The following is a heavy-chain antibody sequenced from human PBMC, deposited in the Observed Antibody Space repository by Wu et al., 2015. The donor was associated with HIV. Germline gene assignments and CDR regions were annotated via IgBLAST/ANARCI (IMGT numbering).Heavy chain of an antibody. CDR3: ARSDFGSGTLASH. J-gene: IGHJ4*02. V-gene: IGHV1-2*02. CDR1: EYTFTAYY. Sequence: QVQLVQSGAEVRKPGASVKVSCRASEYTFTAYYLHWIRQAPGQRFEWMGYIIPQSGATLYSQKFRDRVSLTRDTAISTAFMDLSGLTSDDTAVYYCARSDFGSGTLASHWGQGTLVTVSS. CDR2: IIPQSGAT. D-gene: IGHD3-10*01.